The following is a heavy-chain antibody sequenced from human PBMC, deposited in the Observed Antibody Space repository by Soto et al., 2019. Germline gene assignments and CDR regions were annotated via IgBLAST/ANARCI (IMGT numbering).Heavy chain of an antibody. D-gene: IGHD2-8*02. CDR1: GFTFSSYG. CDR2: VSYYLSNK. CDR3: EKALVELLPESYDY. Sequence: PGGSLRLSCAASGFTFSSYGMHWVRQAPVNGLEFVAIVSYYLSNKYYADSVKGRFTISRYSSMKTLYLQMNSLRAEDTALYYCEKALVELLPESYDYWGQGTLVTVSS. V-gene: IGHV3-30*18. J-gene: IGHJ4*02.